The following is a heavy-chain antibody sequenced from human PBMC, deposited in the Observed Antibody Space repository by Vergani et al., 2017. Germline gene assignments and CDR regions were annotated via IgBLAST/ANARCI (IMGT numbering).Heavy chain of an antibody. CDR1: GGTFSSYT. Sequence: QVQLVQSGAEVKKPGSSVKVSCKASGGTFSSYTISWVRQAPGQGLEWMGRIIPILGIANYAQKFQGRVTITADKSTSTAYMELSSLRAEDTAVYYCARVARSSGWTSFDYWGQGTLVTVSS. J-gene: IGHJ4*02. CDR2: IIPILGIA. V-gene: IGHV1-69*02. D-gene: IGHD6-19*01. CDR3: ARVARSSGWTSFDY.